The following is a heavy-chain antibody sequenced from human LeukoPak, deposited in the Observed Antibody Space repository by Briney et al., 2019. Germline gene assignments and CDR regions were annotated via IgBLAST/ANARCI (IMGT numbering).Heavy chain of an antibody. J-gene: IGHJ4*02. Sequence: GASVKVTCKASGGTFSSYAISWVRQAPGQGLEWMGGIIPIFGTANYAQKFQGRVTITTDESTSTAYMELSSLRSEDTAVYYCARGVGFGLSSFDYWGQGTLVTVSS. V-gene: IGHV1-69*05. CDR3: ARGVGFGLSSFDY. CDR2: IIPIFGTA. CDR1: GGTFSSYA. D-gene: IGHD3/OR15-3a*01.